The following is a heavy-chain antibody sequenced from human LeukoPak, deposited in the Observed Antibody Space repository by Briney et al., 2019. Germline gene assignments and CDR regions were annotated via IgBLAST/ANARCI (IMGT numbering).Heavy chain of an antibody. CDR3: ARISSSWYSPHYYYYYGMDV. CDR2: IIPILDIA. CDR1: GGTFSSYA. V-gene: IGHV1-69*04. D-gene: IGHD6-13*01. Sequence: SVKVSCKASGGTFSSYAISWVRQAPGQGLECMGRIIPILDIATYAQKFQGRVTITADKSTSTAYMELSSLSSEDTAVYYCARISSSWYSPHYYYYYGMDVWGQGTTVTVSS. J-gene: IGHJ6*02.